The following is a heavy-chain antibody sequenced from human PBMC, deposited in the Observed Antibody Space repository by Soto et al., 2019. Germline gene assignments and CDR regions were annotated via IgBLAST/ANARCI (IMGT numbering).Heavy chain of an antibody. CDR1: GCSINTSSFY. CDR2: IYYSGRT. Sequence: SETLSLICTVSGCSINTSSFYWIWVHQPPEKGLDWIGFIYYSGRTNYNPSLKSRVTISVDTSKNQFSLKLSSVTAADTAVYYCARLLNDYGGYAWGVGAFDIWGQGTMVTVSS. J-gene: IGHJ3*02. D-gene: IGHD4-17*01. V-gene: IGHV4-61*01. CDR3: ARLLNDYGGYAWGVGAFDI.